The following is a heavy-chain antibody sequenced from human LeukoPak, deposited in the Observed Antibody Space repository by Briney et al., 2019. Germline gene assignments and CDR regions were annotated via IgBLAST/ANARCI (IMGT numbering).Heavy chain of an antibody. D-gene: IGHD5-18*01. CDR3: AMRDRGYSYGRIDY. Sequence: SETLSLTCTVSGGSISGYYWSWIRQPPGKGLEWIGEINHSGSTNYNPSLKSRVTISVDTSKNQFSLKLSSVTAADTAVYYCAMRDRGYSYGRIDYWGQGTLVTVSS. CDR1: GGSISGYY. J-gene: IGHJ4*02. CDR2: INHSGST. V-gene: IGHV4-34*01.